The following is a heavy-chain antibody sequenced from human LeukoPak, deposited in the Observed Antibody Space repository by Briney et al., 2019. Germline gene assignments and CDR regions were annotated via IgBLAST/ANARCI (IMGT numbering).Heavy chain of an antibody. Sequence: PGPSLRPSCAASALTFSSTWMHWARQPPGKGLVWVSRINGDGSSTNYADSVKGPFTISRDNAKNQLYLQMNSLRVEDTAVYYCARDRGRWGSPDYWGQGTLVTVSS. CDR3: ARDRGRWGSPDY. CDR1: ALTFSSTW. CDR2: INGDGSST. J-gene: IGHJ4*02. D-gene: IGHD3-16*01. V-gene: IGHV3-74*01.